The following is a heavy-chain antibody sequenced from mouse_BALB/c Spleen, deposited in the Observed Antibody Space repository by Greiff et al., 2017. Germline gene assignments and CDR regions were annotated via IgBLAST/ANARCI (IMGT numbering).Heavy chain of an antibody. J-gene: IGHJ4*01. CDR1: GFTFSSYG. V-gene: IGHV5-6-3*01. CDR2: INSNGGST. CDR3: ARGGAYYAMDY. Sequence: EVHLVESGGGLVQPGGSLKLSCAASGFTFSSYGMSWVRQTPDKRLELVATINSNGGSTYYPDSVKGRFTISRDNAKNTLYLQMSSLKSEDTAMYYCARGGAYYAMDYWGQGTSVTVSS.